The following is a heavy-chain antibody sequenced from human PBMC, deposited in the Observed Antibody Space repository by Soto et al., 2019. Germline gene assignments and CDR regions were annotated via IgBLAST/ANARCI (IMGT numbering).Heavy chain of an antibody. CDR3: ARALLPDYDFWSGYYYFDY. J-gene: IGHJ4*02. Sequence: EVQLVESGGGLVQPGGSLRLSCAASGFTVSSNYMSWVRQAPGKGLEWVSVIYSGGSTYYADSVKGRFTISRDNSKNTLYLQMNSLRAEDTAVYYCARALLPDYDFWSGYYYFDYWGQGTLVTVSS. CDR2: IYSGGST. CDR1: GFTVSSNY. D-gene: IGHD3-3*01. V-gene: IGHV3-66*01.